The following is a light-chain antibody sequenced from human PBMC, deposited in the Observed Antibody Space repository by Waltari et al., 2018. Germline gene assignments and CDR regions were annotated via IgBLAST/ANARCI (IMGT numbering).Light chain of an antibody. Sequence: IQMTQSPSSLSASLGARVTITCRASQSISTSLNWYQQIPGKAPKLLIYVASTLQSGVPSRFSGSGSGTDFSLTISSLQPEDFATYYCQQSYTTAYTFGQGTKLEIK. CDR2: VAS. CDR3: QQSYTTAYT. J-gene: IGKJ2*01. V-gene: IGKV1-39*01. CDR1: QSISTS.